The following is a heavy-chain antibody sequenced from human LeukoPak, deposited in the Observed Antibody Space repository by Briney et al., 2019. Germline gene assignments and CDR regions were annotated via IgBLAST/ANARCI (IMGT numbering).Heavy chain of an antibody. CDR3: ARTCSSSDCFNTTPDNWFDP. CDR1: GVSITFYY. J-gene: IGHJ5*02. D-gene: IGHD2-2*01. CDR2: MYHSGVT. Sequence: SETLSLTCTVSGVSITFYYWSWIRQPPGKGLEWIGNMYHSGVTNYNPSLRSRLTISIDTSKNQFSLRLTSVTAADTAVHYCARTCSSSDCFNTTPDNWFDPWGQGSLVTVSS. V-gene: IGHV4-59*01.